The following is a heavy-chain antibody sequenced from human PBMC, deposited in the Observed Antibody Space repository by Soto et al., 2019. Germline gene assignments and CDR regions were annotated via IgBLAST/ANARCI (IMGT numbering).Heavy chain of an antibody. CDR1: GGSISSSSYY. V-gene: IGHV4-39*01. CDR3: ARLRTREYGQQNWFDP. D-gene: IGHD6-13*01. J-gene: IGHJ5*02. CDR2: IYYSGST. Sequence: PSETLSLTCTVSGGSISSSSYYWGWIRQPPGKGLEWIGSIYYSGSTYYNPSLKSRVTISVDTSKNQFSLKLSSVTAADTAVYYCARLRTREYGQQNWFDPWGQGTLVTVSS.